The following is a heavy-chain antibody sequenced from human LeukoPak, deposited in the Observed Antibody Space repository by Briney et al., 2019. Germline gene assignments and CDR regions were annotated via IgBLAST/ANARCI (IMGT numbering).Heavy chain of an antibody. CDR2: MNPNSGNT. CDR1: GYTFTNYD. V-gene: IGHV1-8*03. Sequence: ASVKVSCKASGYTFTNYDINWVRQATGQGLEWMGWMNPNSGNTGYAQKFQGRVTITRNTSISTAYMELSSLRSEDTAVYYCARCDYDTSVNPNWFDPWGQGTLVTVSS. CDR3: ARCDYDTSVNPNWFDP. J-gene: IGHJ5*02. D-gene: IGHD3-22*01.